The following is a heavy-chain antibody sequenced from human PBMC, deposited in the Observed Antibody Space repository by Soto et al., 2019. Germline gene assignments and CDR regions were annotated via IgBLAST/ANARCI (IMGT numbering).Heavy chain of an antibody. CDR3: ARARREGRPIDDFDS. Sequence: QVTLKESGPVLVKPTETLTLTCTVSGFSLSKARLGVSWIRQPPGKALEWLAHIFWNDERSYNTSLKSRLTSSRDTSKSQGARTRTNVDPVDTGTYFCARARREGRPIDDFDSWGQGTLVTVSS. CDR2: IFWNDER. V-gene: IGHV2-26*01. D-gene: IGHD1-26*01. J-gene: IGHJ4*02. CDR1: GFSLSKARLG.